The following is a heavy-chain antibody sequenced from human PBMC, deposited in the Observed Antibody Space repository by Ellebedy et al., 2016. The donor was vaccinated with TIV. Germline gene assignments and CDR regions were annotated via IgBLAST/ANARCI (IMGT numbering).Heavy chain of an antibody. CDR3: ARGQGITPFDV. J-gene: IGHJ3*01. Sequence: MPSETLSLTCTVSRGSLTDSRYYWAWIRQTPGKALEWIATFYYSGTTYSNPALKSRVSLYVDTSKDQFSLKVNSVIAADTALYYCARGQGITPFDVWGQGTKVTVSP. CDR2: FYYSGTT. D-gene: IGHD3-16*01. CDR1: RGSLTDSRYY. V-gene: IGHV4-39*01.